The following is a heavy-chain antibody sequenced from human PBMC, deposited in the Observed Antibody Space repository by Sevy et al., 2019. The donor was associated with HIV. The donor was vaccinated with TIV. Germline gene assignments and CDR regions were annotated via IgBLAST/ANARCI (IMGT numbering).Heavy chain of an antibody. J-gene: IGHJ6*02. Sequence: GGSLRLSCAASGFPFSNYAMSWIRQAPGKRLEWVSTLIGGGSRTYYADSVTGRFTISRDNSKNTLYLQMNSLRADDTAIYYCAKRRVQSGLSGGGANYGWDVCGHGTTVTVSS. D-gene: IGHD2-15*01. CDR3: AKRRVQSGLSGGGANYGWDV. CDR2: LIGGGSRT. CDR1: GFPFSNYA. V-gene: IGHV3-23*01.